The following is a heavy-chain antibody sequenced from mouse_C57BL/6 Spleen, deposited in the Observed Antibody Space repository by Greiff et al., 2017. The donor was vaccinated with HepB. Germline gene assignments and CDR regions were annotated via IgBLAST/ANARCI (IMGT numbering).Heavy chain of an antibody. CDR3: AREGDGRDYFDY. J-gene: IGHJ2*01. CDR2: IDPSDSYT. D-gene: IGHD1-1*02. Sequence: QVHVKQPGAELVKPGASVKLSCKASGYTFTSYWMQWVKQRPGQGLEWIGEIDPSDSYTNYNQKFKGKATLTVDTSSSTAYMQLSSLTSEDSAVYYCAREGDGRDYFDYWGQGTTLTVSS. V-gene: IGHV1-50*01. CDR1: GYTFTSYW.